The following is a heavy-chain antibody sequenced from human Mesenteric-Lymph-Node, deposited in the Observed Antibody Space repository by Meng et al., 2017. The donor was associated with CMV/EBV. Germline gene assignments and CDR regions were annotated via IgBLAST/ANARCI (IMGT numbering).Heavy chain of an antibody. D-gene: IGHD3-3*01. CDR1: GFTFSTYS. V-gene: IGHV3-21*01. CDR3: ARDFMECLDY. Sequence: GESLKISCAASGFTFSTYSMNWVRQAPGKGLEWVSSISMSSSYIVYADSVKGRFTISRDNAKNSLYLQMNSLRAEDTAVYYCARDFMECLDYWGQGTLVTVSS. CDR2: ISMSSSYI. J-gene: IGHJ4*02.